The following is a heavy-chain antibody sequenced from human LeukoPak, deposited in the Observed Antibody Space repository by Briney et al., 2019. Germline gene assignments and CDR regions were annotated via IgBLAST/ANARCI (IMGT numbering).Heavy chain of an antibody. CDR1: GYTFTSYY. CDR3: ATFSPPMDYYDSSGNEGFDY. Sequence: GASVKVSCKASGYTFTSYYMHWVRQAPGQGLEWMGIINPSDGSTSYAQKFQGRVTMTEDTSTDTAYMELSSLRSEDTAVYYCATFSPPMDYYDSSGNEGFDYWGQGTLVTVSS. CDR2: INPSDGST. V-gene: IGHV1-46*01. D-gene: IGHD3-22*01. J-gene: IGHJ4*02.